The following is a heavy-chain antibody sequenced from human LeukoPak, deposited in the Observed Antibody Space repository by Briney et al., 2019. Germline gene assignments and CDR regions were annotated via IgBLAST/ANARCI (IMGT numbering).Heavy chain of an antibody. CDR3: PRVTHFFPFVVFPAANWYFDL. CDR1: GGSISSYY. J-gene: IGHJ2*01. CDR2: IYFSGST. Sequence: PSETLSLTCTVSGGSISSYYWSWIRQPPGKGLEWIGYIYFSGSTNYNPSLKSRVTISVDTSKNQFSLKLSSVTAADTAVYYCPRVTHFFPFVVFPAANWYFDLWGRGPLVPVSS. D-gene: IGHD2-2*01. V-gene: IGHV4-59*01.